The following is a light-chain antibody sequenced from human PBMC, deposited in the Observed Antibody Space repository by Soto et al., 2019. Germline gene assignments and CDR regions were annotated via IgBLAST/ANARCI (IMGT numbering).Light chain of an antibody. J-gene: IGKJ4*01. Sequence: AIQMTQSPSSLSASVGDRVTITCRASQGIRNDLGRFQQKPGKAPKLLIYAASSLQIGVPSRFSGTASGTDFTLTISSLQPEDFETYYCLQDYSYPLTFGGGTKVEI. V-gene: IGKV1-6*01. CDR2: AAS. CDR1: QGIRND. CDR3: LQDYSYPLT.